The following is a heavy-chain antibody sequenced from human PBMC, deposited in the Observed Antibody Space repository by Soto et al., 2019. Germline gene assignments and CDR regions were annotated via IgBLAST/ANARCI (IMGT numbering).Heavy chain of an antibody. D-gene: IGHD3-10*01. CDR1: GFSFRTYG. V-gene: IGHV3-33*01. J-gene: IGHJ4*02. CDR3: ARDSVYGSGGRTLDF. CDR2: IWYDGSNK. Sequence: QVQLVESGGGVVQPGRSLRLSCAASGFSFRTYGMHWVRQAPGKGLEWVAVIWYDGSNKYYADSVKGRFTISRDNSKNTLYLQMNSLRDEDTAVYYCARDSVYGSGGRTLDFWGQGTLVTVSS.